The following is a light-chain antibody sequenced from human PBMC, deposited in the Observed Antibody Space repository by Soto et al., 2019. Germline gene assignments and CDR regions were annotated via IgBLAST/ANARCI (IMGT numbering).Light chain of an antibody. V-gene: IGLV2-8*01. CDR1: SSDVGGYNY. CDR3: SSYAGSNNYVV. Sequence: QSALTQPPSASGSPGQSVTISCTGTSSDVGGYNYVSWYQQYPGKAPKLVIYEVTKRPSGVPDRFSGSKSGNTASLTVSGLQADDEADYYCSSYAGSNNYVVFGGGTKLTVL. CDR2: EVT. J-gene: IGLJ2*01.